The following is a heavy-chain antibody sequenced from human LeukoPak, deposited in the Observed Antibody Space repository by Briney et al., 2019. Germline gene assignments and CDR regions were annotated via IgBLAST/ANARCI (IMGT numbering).Heavy chain of an antibody. CDR3: ARDRLWEVGATPYFAY. Sequence: PGGSLRLSCAASGFTFSDYYMSWIRQAPGKGLEWVSYISSRSDTKYADSVKGRFTISRDNAKNSLYLQMNSLRAEDTAVYYCARDRLWEVGATPYFAYWGQGTLVTVSS. CDR1: GFTFSDYY. CDR2: ISSRSDT. D-gene: IGHD1-26*01. V-gene: IGHV3-11*05. J-gene: IGHJ4*02.